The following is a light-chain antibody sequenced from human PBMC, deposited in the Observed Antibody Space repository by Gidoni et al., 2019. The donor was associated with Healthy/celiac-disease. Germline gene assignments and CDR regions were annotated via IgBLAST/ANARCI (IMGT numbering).Light chain of an antibody. J-gene: IGLJ2*01. CDR1: SSNIGAGYD. V-gene: IGLV1-40*01. Sequence: QYVLTQPPSVSGAPGQRVTISCTGSSSNIGAGYDVHWYQQLPGTAPKLLIYGNSNRPSWVPDRFSGSKSGTSASLAITVLQAEDEADYYCQSYDSSLSGSVVFGGGTKLTVL. CDR2: GNS. CDR3: QSYDSSLSGSVV.